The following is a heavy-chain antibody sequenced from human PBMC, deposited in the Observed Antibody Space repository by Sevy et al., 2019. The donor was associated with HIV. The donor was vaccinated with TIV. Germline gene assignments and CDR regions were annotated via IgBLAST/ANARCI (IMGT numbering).Heavy chain of an antibody. CDR2: IRGRDDRT. J-gene: IGHJ3*02. CDR3: AKGVTMIVVVDAFDI. V-gene: IGHV3-23*01. Sequence: GGSLRLSCAASGFTFSSYTMNWVRQAPGKGREWVSGIRGRDDRTYYANSVKGRFTISRDNSKNTLSLQMNSLRADDTAVYYCAKGVTMIVVVDAFDIWGHGTMVTVSS. D-gene: IGHD3-22*01. CDR1: GFTFSSYT.